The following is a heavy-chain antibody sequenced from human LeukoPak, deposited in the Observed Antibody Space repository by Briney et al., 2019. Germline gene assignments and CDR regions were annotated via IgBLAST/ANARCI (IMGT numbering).Heavy chain of an antibody. V-gene: IGHV3-21*01. J-gene: IGHJ4*02. CDR3: ARGASRADY. CDR1: GFTFMSYN. CDR2: ISSSSSYI. Sequence: PGGSLRLSCAASGFTFMSYNMNWVRQAPGKRPEWVSSISSSSSYIYYADSVKGRFTISRDNAKNSLYLQMNSLRAEDTALYYCARGASRADYWGQGTLVTVSS.